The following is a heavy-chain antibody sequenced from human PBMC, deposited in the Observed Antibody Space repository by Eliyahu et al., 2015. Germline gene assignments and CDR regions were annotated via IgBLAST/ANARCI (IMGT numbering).Heavy chain of an antibody. V-gene: IGHV3-21*01. CDR2: ISSSSSYI. D-gene: IGHD2-2*01. Sequence: EVQLVESGGGXVKPGGSLRLSCAASXXXFXSYSMNWVRQAPGKGLEWVSSISSSSSYIYYADSVKGRFTISRDNAKNSLYLQMNSLRAEDTAVYYCARDEAGEVVPAAMRYWGQGTLVTVSS. J-gene: IGHJ4*02. CDR3: ARDEAGEVVPAAMRY. CDR1: XXXFXSYS.